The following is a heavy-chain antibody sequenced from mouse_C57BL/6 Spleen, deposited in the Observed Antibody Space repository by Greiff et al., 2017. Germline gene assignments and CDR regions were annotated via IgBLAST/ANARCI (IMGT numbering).Heavy chain of an antibody. Sequence: VQLQQSGPELVKPGASVKIPCKASGYTFTDSNMDWVKQSHGKSLEWIGDINPNNGGTIYNQKFKGKATLTVDKSSSTAYMELRSLTSEDTAVYYCARADGYYSYWYFDVWGTGTTVSVSS. D-gene: IGHD2-3*01. CDR3: ARADGYYSYWYFDV. CDR2: INPNNGGT. V-gene: IGHV1-18*01. CDR1: GYTFTDSN. J-gene: IGHJ1*03.